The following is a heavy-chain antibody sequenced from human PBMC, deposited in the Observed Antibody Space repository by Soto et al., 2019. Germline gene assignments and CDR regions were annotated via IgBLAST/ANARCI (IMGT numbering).Heavy chain of an antibody. J-gene: IGHJ4*02. V-gene: IGHV4-61*01. Sequence: QVQLQESGPGLVKPSETLSLTCTVSGGSVSSGSYYWSWIRQPPGKGLEWIGYIYYSGSTNYNPSLKSRVTISVDTSKNQFSLRLSSVTAADTAVYFSARVIVGATWRYFDYWGQGTLVTVSS. D-gene: IGHD1-26*01. CDR2: IYYSGST. CDR1: GGSVSSGSYY. CDR3: ARVIVGATWRYFDY.